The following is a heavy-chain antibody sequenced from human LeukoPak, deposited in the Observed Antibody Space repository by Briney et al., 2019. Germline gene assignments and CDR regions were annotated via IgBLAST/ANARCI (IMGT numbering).Heavy chain of an antibody. D-gene: IGHD4-17*01. V-gene: IGHV1-18*01. CDR2: ISAYNGNT. J-gene: IGHJ4*02. CDR1: GYTFTSYG. CDR3: ARDADYGDYSRRFDY. Sequence: ASVKVSCKASGYTFTSYGISWVRQAPGQGLEWMGWISAYNGNTNYAQKLQGRVTMTTDTSTSTAYTELRSLRSDDTAVYYCARDADYGDYSRRFDYWGQGTLVTVSS.